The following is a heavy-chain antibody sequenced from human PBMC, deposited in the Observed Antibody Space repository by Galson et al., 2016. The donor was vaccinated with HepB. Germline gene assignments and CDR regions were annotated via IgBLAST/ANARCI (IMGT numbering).Heavy chain of an antibody. CDR2: IIPIFGSP. CDR1: GGNFNSYA. J-gene: IGHJ4*02. V-gene: IGHV1-69*13. Sequence: SVKVSCKASGGNFNSYAFTWVRQAPGQGLEWMGGIIPIFGSPKYAQKFQGRVTITADESTSTAYMELSSLRSDDTAVYYCARDGSNTNYWGQGTLVTVSS. CDR3: ARDGSNTNY. D-gene: IGHD5-24*01.